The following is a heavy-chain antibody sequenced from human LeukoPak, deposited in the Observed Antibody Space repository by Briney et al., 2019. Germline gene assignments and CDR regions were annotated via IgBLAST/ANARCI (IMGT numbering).Heavy chain of an antibody. Sequence: SETLSLTCTVSGGSISSSSYYWGWIRQPPEKGLEWIGSIYYSGSTYYNPSLKSRVTISVDTSKNQFSLKLSSVTAADTAVYYCARLSFGIGFDYWGQGTLVTVSS. CDR3: ARLSFGIGFDY. V-gene: IGHV4-39*01. CDR1: GGSISSSSYY. J-gene: IGHJ4*02. D-gene: IGHD1-14*01. CDR2: IYYSGST.